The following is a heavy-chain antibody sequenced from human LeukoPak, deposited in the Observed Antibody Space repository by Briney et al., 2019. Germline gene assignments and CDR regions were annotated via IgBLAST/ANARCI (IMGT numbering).Heavy chain of an antibody. V-gene: IGHV1-46*01. CDR3: ARTSGYTFDY. CDR1: GYTFTTYY. D-gene: IGHD3-22*01. Sequence: ASVMVSCKASGYTFTTYYIHWVRQAPGQGLEWMGIISPSGGSTTYAQKFQDRVTMTRDTSTSTVYMELSSLRSEDTAVYYCARTSGYTFDYWGQGTLVTVSS. J-gene: IGHJ4*02. CDR2: ISPSGGST.